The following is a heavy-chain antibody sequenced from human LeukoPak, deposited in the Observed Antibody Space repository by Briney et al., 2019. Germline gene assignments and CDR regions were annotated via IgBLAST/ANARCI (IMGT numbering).Heavy chain of an antibody. J-gene: IGHJ4*02. D-gene: IGHD6-19*01. V-gene: IGHV3-21*01. Sequence: GGSLRLSCAASGFTFSSYSMNWVRQAPGKGLEWVSSISSSNSYIYYADSVKGRFTISRDNAKNSLYLQMNSLRAEDTAVYYCARDTLRIAVAGTFDYWGQGTLVTVSS. CDR2: ISSSNSYI. CDR3: ARDTLRIAVAGTFDY. CDR1: GFTFSSYS.